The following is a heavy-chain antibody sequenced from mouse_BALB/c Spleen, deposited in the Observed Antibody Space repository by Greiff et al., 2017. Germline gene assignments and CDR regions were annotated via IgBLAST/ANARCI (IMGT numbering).Heavy chain of an antibody. J-gene: IGHJ3*01. V-gene: IGHV1-14*01. Sequence: EVHLVESGPELVKPGASVKMSCKASGYTFTSYVMHWVKQKPGQGLEWIGYINPYNDGTKYNEKFKGKATLTSDKSSSTAYMELSSLTSEDSAVYYCARGLPTTSFAYWGQGTLVTVSA. CDR1: GYTFTSYV. CDR2: INPYNDGT. CDR3: ARGLPTTSFAY. D-gene: IGHD2-10*01.